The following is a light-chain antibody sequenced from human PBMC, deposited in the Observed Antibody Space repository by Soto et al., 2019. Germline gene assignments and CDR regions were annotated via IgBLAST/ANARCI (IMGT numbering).Light chain of an antibody. J-gene: IGKJ1*01. Sequence: DIVLTQTPLSSPVTLGQPASISCRSSQSLVHSDGNTYLSWLHQRPGQPPRLLIYMISSRFSGVQDRFSGSGAGTDFTLKSSRVEAEDVGVYYCMQGAQFPWTFGQGTKVEIK. CDR1: QSLVHSDGNTY. V-gene: IGKV2-24*01. CDR2: MIS. CDR3: MQGAQFPWT.